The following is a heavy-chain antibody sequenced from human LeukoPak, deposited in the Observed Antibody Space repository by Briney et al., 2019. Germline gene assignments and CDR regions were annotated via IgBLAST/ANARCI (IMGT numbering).Heavy chain of an antibody. D-gene: IGHD3-22*01. Sequence: PGGSLRLSRAGSGFTFSNYAMHWVRQAPGKGLEYVSAISSNGGTTYYANSVQGRFTISRDDSKNTLYLQMGSLRAEDMAVYYCARVRPDSSDDYWGQGTLVTVSS. CDR3: ARVRPDSSDDY. V-gene: IGHV3-64*01. CDR2: ISSNGGTT. J-gene: IGHJ4*02. CDR1: GFTFSNYA.